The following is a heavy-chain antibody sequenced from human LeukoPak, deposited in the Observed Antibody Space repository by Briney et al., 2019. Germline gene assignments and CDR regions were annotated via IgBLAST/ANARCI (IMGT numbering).Heavy chain of an antibody. D-gene: IGHD2-15*01. J-gene: IGHJ4*02. Sequence: SETLSLTCAVYGGSFSGYYWSWIRQPPGKGLEWIGEINHSGSTNYNPSLKSRVTISVDTSKNQFSLKLSSVTAADTAVYYCARARYCSGGSCYYDYWGQGTLVTVSS. CDR2: INHSGST. CDR1: GGSFSGYY. V-gene: IGHV4-34*01. CDR3: ARARYCSGGSCYYDY.